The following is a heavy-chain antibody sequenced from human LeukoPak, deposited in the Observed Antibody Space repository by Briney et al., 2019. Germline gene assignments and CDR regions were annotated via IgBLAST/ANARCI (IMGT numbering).Heavy chain of an antibody. CDR2: IYHSGST. J-gene: IGHJ3*02. Sequence: SGTLSLTCAVSGGSISSSNWWSWVRQPPGKGLEWIGEIYHSGSTNYNPSLKSRVTISVDKSKNQFSLKLSSVTAADTAVYYCARHYDILTGYSGGAFDIWGQGTMVTVSS. CDR3: ARHYDILTGYSGGAFDI. D-gene: IGHD3-9*01. V-gene: IGHV4-4*02. CDR1: GGSISSSNW.